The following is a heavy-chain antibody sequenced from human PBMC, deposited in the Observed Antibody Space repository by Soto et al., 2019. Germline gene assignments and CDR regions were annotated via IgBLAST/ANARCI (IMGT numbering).Heavy chain of an antibody. CDR1: GVSISSYF. V-gene: IGHV4-59*01. CDR3: ARIGGYHGPLDY. D-gene: IGHD6-25*01. CDR2: TYHRGST. J-gene: IGHJ4*02. Sequence: KPSETLSLTCSVSGVSISSYFWSWIRQAPGRGLEWIGYTYHRGSTNYSPSLRSRVAISLDTSESQFSLKVNSVTAADTAVYYCARIGGYHGPLDYWGQGTPVTVSS.